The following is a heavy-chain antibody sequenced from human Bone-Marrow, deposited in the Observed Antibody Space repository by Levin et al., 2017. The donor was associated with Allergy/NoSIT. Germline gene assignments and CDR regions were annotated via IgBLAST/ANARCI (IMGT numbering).Heavy chain of an antibody. CDR3: ARTIAYSYGSYYFDY. D-gene: IGHD5-18*01. V-gene: IGHV2-70*04. J-gene: IGHJ4*02. Sequence: ASGPTLVKPTQTLTLTCTFSGFSLSTPGMRVSWIRQPPGKALEWLARIDWDDEKFFSTSLKTRLTISKDTAKNKGVLTMTTMDPVDTATYCCARTIAYSYGSYYFDYWGQGTLVTVSS. CDR2: IDWDDEK. CDR1: GFSLSTPGMR.